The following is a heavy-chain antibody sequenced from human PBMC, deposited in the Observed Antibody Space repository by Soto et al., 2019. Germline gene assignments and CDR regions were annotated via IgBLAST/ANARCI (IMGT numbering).Heavy chain of an antibody. CDR1: GFTFSSYD. D-gene: IGHD6-13*01. V-gene: IGHV3-13*01. CDR2: IGSTGDT. J-gene: IGHJ6*02. Sequence: GGSLRLSCAASGFTFSSYDMHWVRQATGKGLEWVSGIGSTGDTYYPGSVKGRFTISRENAKNSFYLQMNNLRAGDTAVYYCARDPGAVAGNYFYGMDDWGQGTTVTVSS. CDR3: ARDPGAVAGNYFYGMDD.